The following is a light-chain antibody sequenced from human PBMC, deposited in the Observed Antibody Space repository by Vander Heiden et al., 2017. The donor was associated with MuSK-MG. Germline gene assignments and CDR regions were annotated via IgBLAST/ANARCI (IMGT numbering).Light chain of an antibody. V-gene: IGLV1-44*01. CDR1: SSNIEGYP. Sequence: QSVLTQPPSASGTPGPRVTISCSGSSSNIEGYPVSWFQQHPGTAPKLLIYSNNQQPSGVPDRISGSKSGTSASLAISGLQSEDEADYYCAAWDDSLNGVVFGGGTKLTVL. J-gene: IGLJ2*01. CDR2: SNN. CDR3: AAWDDSLNGVV.